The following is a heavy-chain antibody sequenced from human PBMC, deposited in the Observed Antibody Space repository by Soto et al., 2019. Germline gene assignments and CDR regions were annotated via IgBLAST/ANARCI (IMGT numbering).Heavy chain of an antibody. CDR3: ARLMGTSFDL. D-gene: IGHD2-8*01. Sequence: PGGSLRLSRASSGDSFCTPAAGWVRQAPGQGLEWVSSVDGSGGFTAYAASVKGRFTISRDDSKNSLFLQMNSLKTEDTAVYFCARLMGTSFDLWGQGTLVTASS. CDR2: VDGSGGFT. V-gene: IGHV3-23*01. J-gene: IGHJ5*02. CDR1: GDSFCTPA.